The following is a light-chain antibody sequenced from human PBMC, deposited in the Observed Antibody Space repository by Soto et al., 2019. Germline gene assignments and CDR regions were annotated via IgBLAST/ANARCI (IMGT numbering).Light chain of an antibody. CDR2: EVS. Sequence: QSVVTQPASVSGSPGQSITIPCTGTSSDVGGYNYVSWYQQHPGKAPKLMIYEVSNRPSGVSNRFSGSKSGNTASLTISGLQAEDEADYYCSSYTSSSTRVFGTGTKVTVL. V-gene: IGLV2-14*01. J-gene: IGLJ1*01. CDR3: SSYTSSSTRV. CDR1: SSDVGGYNY.